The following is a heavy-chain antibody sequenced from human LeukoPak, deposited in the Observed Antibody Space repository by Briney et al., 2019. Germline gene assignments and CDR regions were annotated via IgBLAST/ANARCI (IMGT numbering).Heavy chain of an antibody. CDR1: GGTFSSYA. J-gene: IGHJ6*03. V-gene: IGHV1-69*13. CDR3: ARGYSSPGYYYYYMDV. CDR2: IIPIFGTA. Sequence: SVKVSCKASGGTFSSYAISWVRQAPGQGLEWMGGIIPIFGTANYAQKFQGRVTITADESTSTAYMELSSLRSEDTAVYYCARGYSSPGYYYYYMDVWGKGPRSPSP. D-gene: IGHD6-13*01.